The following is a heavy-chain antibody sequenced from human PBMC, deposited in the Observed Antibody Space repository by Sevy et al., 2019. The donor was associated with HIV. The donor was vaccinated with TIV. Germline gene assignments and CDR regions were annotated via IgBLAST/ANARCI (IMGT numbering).Heavy chain of an antibody. CDR3: AKGRNPQNYDFWSGYYTPNYYYYGMDV. CDR1: GFTFSSYG. J-gene: IGHJ6*02. D-gene: IGHD3-3*01. V-gene: IGHV3-30*02. CDR2: IRYDGSNK. Sequence: GGSLRLSCAASGFTFSSYGMHWVRQAPGKGLEWVAFIRYDGSNKYYADSVKGRFTISWDNSKNTLYLRMNSLSAEDTALYYCAKGRNPQNYDFWSGYYTPNYYYYGMDVWGQGTTVTVSS.